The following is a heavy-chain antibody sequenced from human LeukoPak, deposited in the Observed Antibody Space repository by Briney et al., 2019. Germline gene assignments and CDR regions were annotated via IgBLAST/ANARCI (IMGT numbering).Heavy chain of an antibody. D-gene: IGHD2-15*01. CDR2: INHSGST. Sequence: SKTLSLTCAVYGGSFSGYYWSWIRQPPGKGLEWIGEINHSGSTNYNPSLKSRVTISVDTSKNQFSLKLSSVTAADTAVYYCAGKVVVAGDYYYGMDVWGQGTTVTVSS. CDR3: AGKVVVAGDYYYGMDV. CDR1: GGSFSGYY. V-gene: IGHV4-34*01. J-gene: IGHJ6*02.